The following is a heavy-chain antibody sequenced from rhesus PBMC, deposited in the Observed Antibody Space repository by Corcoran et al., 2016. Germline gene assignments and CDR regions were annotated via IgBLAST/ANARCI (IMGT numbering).Heavy chain of an antibody. CDR3: ARVAIAAAFDY. J-gene: IGHJ4*01. V-gene: IGHV4-173*01. CDR2: IPGSGGST. Sequence: QLQLQESGPGLVKPSETLSLTCAVSGGSISRNSWSWIRPPPGKGLEWIGRIPGSGGSTDYNPSLKSRVTISTGTSKNQFSLKLSSVTAADTAGYYCARVAIAAAFDYWGQGVLVTVSS. CDR1: GGSISRNS. D-gene: IGHD6-25*01.